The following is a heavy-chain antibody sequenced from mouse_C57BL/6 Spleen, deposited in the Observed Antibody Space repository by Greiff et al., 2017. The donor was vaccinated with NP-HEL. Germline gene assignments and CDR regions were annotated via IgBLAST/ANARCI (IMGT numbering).Heavy chain of an antibody. V-gene: IGHV5-17*01. D-gene: IGHD1-1*01. CDR3: ATTVVATDYAMDY. J-gene: IGHJ4*01. CDR2: ISSGSSTI. CDR1: GFTFSDYG. Sequence: EVTLVESGGGLVKPGGSLKLSCAASGFTFSDYGMHWVRQAPEKGLEWVAYISSGSSTIYYADTVKGRFTISRDNAKNTLFLQMTSLRSEDTAMYYCATTVVATDYAMDYWGQGTSVTVSS.